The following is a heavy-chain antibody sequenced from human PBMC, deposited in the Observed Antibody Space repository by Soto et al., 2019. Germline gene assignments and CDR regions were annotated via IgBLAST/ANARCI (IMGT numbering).Heavy chain of an antibody. J-gene: IGHJ5*02. CDR3: SRGGSLVGSGWFDP. CDR2: MNPNSGNT. CDR1: GYTFTSYD. Sequence: QVQLVQSGAEVKKPGASVKVSCKASGYTFTSYDINWVRQATGQGLEWMGWMNPNSGNTGYAQKFQGRVTMTRNTSSSTADMKLSSRRSEDKAAYYCSRGGSLVGSGWFDPWGQGTLVTVSS. D-gene: IGHD3-10*01. V-gene: IGHV1-8*01.